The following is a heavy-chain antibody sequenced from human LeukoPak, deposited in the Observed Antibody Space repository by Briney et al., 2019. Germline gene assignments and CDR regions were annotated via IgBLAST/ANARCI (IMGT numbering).Heavy chain of an antibody. CDR2: IRYDGSNK. CDR1: GFTFSSYG. D-gene: IGHD5-24*01. CDR3: AKDLGRRDGYESTFDY. V-gene: IGHV3-30*02. Sequence: PGGSLRLSCAASGFTFSSYGMHWVRQAPGKGLEWVAFIRYDGSNKYYADSVKGRFTISRDNSKNTLYLQMNSLRAEDTAVYYCAKDLGRRDGYESTFDYWGQGTLVTVSS. J-gene: IGHJ4*02.